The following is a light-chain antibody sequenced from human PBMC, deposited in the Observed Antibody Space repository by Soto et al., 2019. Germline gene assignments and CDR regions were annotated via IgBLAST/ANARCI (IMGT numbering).Light chain of an antibody. CDR3: CSYAGSTTHVV. V-gene: IGLV2-23*02. Sequence: QSALTQPASVSGSPGQSITISCTGTSSDVGSYNLVSWYQQHPGKAPKLMIYEVIKRPSGVSNRFSGSKSGNTASLTISGLQAEDEADYYCCSYAGSTTHVVFGGGTKLTVL. J-gene: IGLJ2*01. CDR2: EVI. CDR1: SSDVGSYNL.